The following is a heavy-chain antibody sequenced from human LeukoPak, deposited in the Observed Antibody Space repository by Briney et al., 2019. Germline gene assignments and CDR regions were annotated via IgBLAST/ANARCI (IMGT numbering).Heavy chain of an antibody. D-gene: IGHD3-9*01. CDR2: INAGNGNT. V-gene: IGHV1-3*01. CDR1: GYTFTSYA. J-gene: IGHJ5*02. CDR3: ARDSYDILTGYSLVSGFDP. Sequence: ASVKVSCKASGYTFTSYAMHWVRQAPGQRLEWMGWINAGNGNTKYSQKFQGRVTITRDTSASTAYMELSSLRSEDTAVYYCARDSYDILTGYSLVSGFDPWGQGTLVTVSS.